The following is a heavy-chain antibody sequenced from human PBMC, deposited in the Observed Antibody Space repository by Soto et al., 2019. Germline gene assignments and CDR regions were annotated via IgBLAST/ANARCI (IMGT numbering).Heavy chain of an antibody. V-gene: IGHV3-21*01. D-gene: IGHD2-2*01. CDR1: GFTFNSYS. CDR2: ISSSSSYI. CDR3: ARVSRRYCGGTSCSLDV. Sequence: EVQLVESGGGLVKPGGSLRLSCAASGFTFNSYSMNWVRQAPGKGLEWVSSISSSSSYIFYADSVKGRFTISRDSAQKSLYLQMNSLRTEDTAVYYCARVSRRYCGGTSCSLDVWGQGTTVTVSS. J-gene: IGHJ6*02.